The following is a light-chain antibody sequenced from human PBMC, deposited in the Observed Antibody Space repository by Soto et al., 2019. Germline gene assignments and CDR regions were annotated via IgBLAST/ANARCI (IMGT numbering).Light chain of an antibody. Sequence: ESVLTQSPGTLSLSPGERATLSCRASQSVSSNYLAWYQQKPGQAPRLLIYGTSSRATGIPDKFSGSGSGTEFTLTISRLEPDDSAVYYCQQYGGSPIFTFGPGTKLEI. J-gene: IGKJ3*01. CDR2: GTS. CDR3: QQYGGSPIFT. V-gene: IGKV3-20*01. CDR1: QSVSSNY.